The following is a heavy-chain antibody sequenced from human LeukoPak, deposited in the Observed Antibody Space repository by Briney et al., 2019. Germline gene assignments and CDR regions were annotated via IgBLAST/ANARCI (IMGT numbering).Heavy chain of an antibody. V-gene: IGHV3-48*03. CDR1: GFTFSSYE. CDR3: AREIGTMYYYDSSGGNFDY. Sequence: GGSLRLSCAASGFTFSSYEMNWVRQAPGKGLEWVSYISSSGSTIYYADSVKGRFTISRDNAKNSLYLQMNSLRAEDTAVYYCAREIGTMYYYDSSGGNFDYWGQGTLVTVSS. J-gene: IGHJ4*02. CDR2: ISSSGSTI. D-gene: IGHD3-22*01.